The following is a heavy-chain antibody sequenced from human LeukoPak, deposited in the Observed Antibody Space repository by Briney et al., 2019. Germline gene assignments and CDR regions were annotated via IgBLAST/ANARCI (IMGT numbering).Heavy chain of an antibody. CDR2: ISAYNGNT. CDR3: ARGVAGVYFYYYMDV. CDR1: GYTFTSYG. V-gene: IGHV1-18*01. J-gene: IGHJ6*03. Sequence: ASVKVSCKASGYTFTSYGISWVRQAPGQGLEWMGWISAYNGNTNYAQKLQGRVTMTTDTSTSTAYMEPRSLRSDDTAVYYCARGVAGVYFYYYMDVWGKGTTVTVSS. D-gene: IGHD1-14*01.